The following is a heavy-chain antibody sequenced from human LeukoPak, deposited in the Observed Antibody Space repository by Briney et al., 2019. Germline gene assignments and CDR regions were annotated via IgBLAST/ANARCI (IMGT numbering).Heavy chain of an antibody. CDR3: AKDPSRGSGSYWGSYFDY. CDR1: GFTFSNYA. Sequence: GGSLRLSCAASGFTFSNYAMSWVRQAPGKGLEWVSGFRGSGGITYYADSVQGRFTISRDNSKNTLYLQMNSPRAEDTAVYYCAKDPSRGSGSYWGSYFDYWGRGTLVTVSS. V-gene: IGHV3-23*01. J-gene: IGHJ4*02. CDR2: FRGSGGIT. D-gene: IGHD1-26*01.